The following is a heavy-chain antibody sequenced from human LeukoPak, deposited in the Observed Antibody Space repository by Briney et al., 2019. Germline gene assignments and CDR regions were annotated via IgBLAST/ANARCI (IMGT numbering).Heavy chain of an antibody. Sequence: GESLQISCQGSRYCFSSYWIAWVRQLPGRGLEWMGIIYPGDSDTRYSPSFQGLVSISADKSITTAYLQWSSLKASDSALYFCARLHSFGSSHNLAFDSWGQGTLVSVSS. D-gene: IGHD1-14*01. CDR3: ARLHSFGSSHNLAFDS. V-gene: IGHV5-51*01. CDR1: RYCFSSYW. CDR2: IYPGDSDT. J-gene: IGHJ4*02.